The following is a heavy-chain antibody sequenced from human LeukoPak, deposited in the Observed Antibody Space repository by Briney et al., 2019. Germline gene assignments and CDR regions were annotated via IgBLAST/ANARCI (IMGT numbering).Heavy chain of an antibody. CDR3: ARASIYCSSTSCYYYFDY. D-gene: IGHD2-2*01. CDR1: GGSISSSNW. V-gene: IGHV4-4*02. J-gene: IGHJ4*02. Sequence: SETLSLTCAVSGGSISSSNWWSWVRQPPGKGLEWIGEIYHSGSTNYNPSLKSRATISVDKSKNQFSLKLSSVTAADTAVYYCARASIYCSSTSCYYYFDYWGQGTLVTVSS. CDR2: IYHSGST.